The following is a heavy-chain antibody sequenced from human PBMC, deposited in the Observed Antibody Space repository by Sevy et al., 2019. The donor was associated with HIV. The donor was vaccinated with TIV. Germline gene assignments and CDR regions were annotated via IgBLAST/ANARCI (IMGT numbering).Heavy chain of an antibody. J-gene: IGHJ4*02. D-gene: IGHD3-22*01. CDR3: AKEGGSHYDTSGSFDD. V-gene: IGHV3-23*01. CDR1: GFTFSIYA. Sequence: GGCLRLSCTTSGFTFSIYAMNWVRQAPGKGLEWVSAISGSGSSTYYADSVKGRFTISRDNSKNTLYLQMNSLRAEDTAVFYCAKEGGSHYDTSGSFDDWGQGTRVTVSS. CDR2: ISGSGSST.